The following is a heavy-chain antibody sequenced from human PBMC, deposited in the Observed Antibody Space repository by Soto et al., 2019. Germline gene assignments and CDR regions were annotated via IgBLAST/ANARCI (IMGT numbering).Heavy chain of an antibody. CDR3: ARDLAKGGGSAGFDY. CDR1: GYTFTVYY. Sequence: ASVKVSCKASGYTFTVYYMHWVRQAPGQGLEWMGWINPKSGGTMYPQKFQGRVTMTWDTSISTACMALTRLRSDDTAVYYCARDLAKGGGSAGFDYWGQGTLVTVSS. D-gene: IGHD1-26*01. J-gene: IGHJ4*02. CDR2: INPKSGGT. V-gene: IGHV1-2*02.